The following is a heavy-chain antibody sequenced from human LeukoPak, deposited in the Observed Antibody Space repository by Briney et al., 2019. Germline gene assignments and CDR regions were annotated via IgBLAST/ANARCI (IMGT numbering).Heavy chain of an antibody. CDR1: GFTFSNYW. CDR3: ARGSSGRYFAFIDY. Sequence: PGGSLRLSCAASGFTFSNYWMSWVRQAPGKGLEWVGNIKQDGSDKYYVDSVKGRFTISRDNARNSLYLQMNSLRAEDTAVYYCARGSSGRYFAFIDYWGQGILVTVSS. D-gene: IGHD1-26*01. CDR2: IKQDGSDK. J-gene: IGHJ4*02. V-gene: IGHV3-7*01.